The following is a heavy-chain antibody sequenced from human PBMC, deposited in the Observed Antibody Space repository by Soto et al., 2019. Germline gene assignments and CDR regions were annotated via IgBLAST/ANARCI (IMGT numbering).Heavy chain of an antibody. CDR3: ARERVAGYYNVIGY. CDR2: LSYDVRNK. CDR1: GFSFSTYS. Sequence: QVQLVESGGGVVQPGRSLRLSCAASGFSFSTYSMHWVRQAPGKGLEWVAVLSYDVRNKFYADSVKGRFIISRDNAKGTLYLQMSSLRTEDTAVYYCARERVAGYYNVIGYWGQGTLVTVSS. V-gene: IGHV3-30*04. J-gene: IGHJ4*02. D-gene: IGHD3-22*01.